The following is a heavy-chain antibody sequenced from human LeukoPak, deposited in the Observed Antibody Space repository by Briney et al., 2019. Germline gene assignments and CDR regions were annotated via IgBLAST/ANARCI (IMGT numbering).Heavy chain of an antibody. Sequence: NSSETLSLTCAVYGGSLSGYYWSWIRQPPGRGLEWIGEINYSGSTNYNPSLKSRVTISVDTYKNQFSLKLSSVTAADTAVYYCGRDGSRYCSGASCYTYWGQGTLVTVSS. D-gene: IGHD2-15*01. CDR1: GGSLSGYY. V-gene: IGHV4-34*01. J-gene: IGHJ4*02. CDR2: INYSGST. CDR3: GRDGSRYCSGASCYTY.